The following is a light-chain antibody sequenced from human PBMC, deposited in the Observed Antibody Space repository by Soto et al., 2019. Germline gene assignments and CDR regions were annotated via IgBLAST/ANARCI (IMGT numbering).Light chain of an antibody. CDR3: GTWDSSLSASNWV. CDR1: SCNLGNNY. J-gene: IGLJ3*02. V-gene: IGLV1-51*02. CDR2: ENN. Sequence: QSVLTQPPSVSAAPGQTVTISCSGSSCNLGNNYVSWYQQLPGTAPKLLIYENNKQPSGIPDRFSGSKSGTSATLGITVLQSGDEADYDGGTWDSSLSASNWVFGGGTKLTVL.